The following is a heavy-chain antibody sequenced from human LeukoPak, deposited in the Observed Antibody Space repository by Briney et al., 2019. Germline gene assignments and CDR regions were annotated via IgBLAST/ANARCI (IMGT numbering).Heavy chain of an antibody. J-gene: IGHJ4*02. CDR1: GFTFSDYY. V-gene: IGHV3-11*01. D-gene: IGHD6-19*01. CDR2: ISSSGSTI. CDR3: GRDPGSIAVAGQFDY. Sequence: GGSLRLSCAASGFTFSDYYMSWIRQAPGKGLEWVSYISSSGSTIYYADSVKGRFTISRDNAKNSLYLQMNSLRAEDTAVYYCGRDPGSIAVAGQFDYWGQGTLVTVSS.